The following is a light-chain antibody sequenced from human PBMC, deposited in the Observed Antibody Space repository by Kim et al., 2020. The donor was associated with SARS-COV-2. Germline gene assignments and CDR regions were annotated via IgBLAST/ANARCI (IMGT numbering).Light chain of an antibody. CDR2: YDT. J-gene: IGLJ3*02. CDR3: QVWHTTTDHRGV. V-gene: IGLV3-21*04. Sequence: SYELTQPPSVSVAPGATATFTCDGNNIGSKTVHWYQQKPGQAPVLIMYYDTDRPSGIPERFSGSKSANTATLTISRVDSGDAADYYCQVWHTTTDHRGVFGGGTQLTVL. CDR1: NIGSKT.